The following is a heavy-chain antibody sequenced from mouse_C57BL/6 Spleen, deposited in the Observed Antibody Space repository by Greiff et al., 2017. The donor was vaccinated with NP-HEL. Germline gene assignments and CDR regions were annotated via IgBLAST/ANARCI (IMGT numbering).Heavy chain of an antibody. CDR3: ARYGYGSPDY. CDR2: IYPGSGNT. D-gene: IGHD1-1*01. J-gene: IGHJ2*01. Sequence: VNVVESGPELVKPGASVKISCKASGYSFTSYYIHWVKQRPGQGLEWIGWIYPGSGNTKYNEKFKGKATLTADTSSSTAYMQLSSLTSEDSAVYYCARYGYGSPDYWGQGTTLTVSS. CDR1: GYSFTSYY. V-gene: IGHV1-66*01.